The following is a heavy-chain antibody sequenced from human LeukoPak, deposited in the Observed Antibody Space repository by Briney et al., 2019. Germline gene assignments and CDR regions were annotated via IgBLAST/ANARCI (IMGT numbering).Heavy chain of an antibody. V-gene: IGHV1-2*02. CDR2: INANSGGG. D-gene: IGHD2-15*01. Sequence: GASGKVSCKPSGYTVTRYFIQWGGQARGQGGEGWGWINANSGGGKYAQKFHGRVTMTRDTSISTAYMELSGLRSDDTAVYYCARGVVAATFYYYMDVWGKGTMVTVSS. J-gene: IGHJ6*03. CDR3: ARGVVAATFYYYMDV. CDR1: GYTVTRYF.